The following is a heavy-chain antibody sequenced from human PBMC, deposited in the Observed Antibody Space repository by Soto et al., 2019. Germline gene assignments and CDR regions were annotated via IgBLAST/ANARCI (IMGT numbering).Heavy chain of an antibody. D-gene: IGHD2-15*01. Sequence: SGGSLRLSCAASGFTFSSYAMHWVRQAPGKGLEWVAVISYDGSNKYYADSVKGRFTISRDNSKNTLYLQMNSLRAEDTAVYYCARGPREYCSGGSCYPGAFYLYWGQGTLVTVSS. CDR3: ARGPREYCSGGSCYPGAFYLY. CDR1: GFTFSSYA. J-gene: IGHJ4*02. CDR2: ISYDGSNK. V-gene: IGHV3-30-3*01.